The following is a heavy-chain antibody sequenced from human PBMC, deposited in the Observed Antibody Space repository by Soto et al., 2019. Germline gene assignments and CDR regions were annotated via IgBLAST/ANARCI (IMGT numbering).Heavy chain of an antibody. Sequence: WGSLRLSCAASGFTFSSYGMHWVRQAPGKWLEWVAVISYDGSNKYYADSVKGRFTISRDNSKNTLYLQMNSLRAEDTAVYYCAKGRAGGGYVNYFDYWGQGTLVTVYS. CDR3: AKGRAGGGYVNYFDY. CDR1: GFTFSSYG. CDR2: ISYDGSNK. J-gene: IGHJ4*02. D-gene: IGHD5-12*01. V-gene: IGHV3-30*18.